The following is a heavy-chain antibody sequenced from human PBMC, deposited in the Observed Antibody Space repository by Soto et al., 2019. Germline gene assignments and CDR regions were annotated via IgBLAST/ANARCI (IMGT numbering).Heavy chain of an antibody. CDR3: AKFRAGLGSQTDA. V-gene: IGHV3-23*01. J-gene: IGHJ5*02. D-gene: IGHD3-10*01. Sequence: EVQLLESGGNLVQPGGSLRLSCAASGFTFSSYAMSWVRQAPGKGLEWVSTVGVSGATTYYTDSVKGRFTISRDNSNNTLLRQMHSLRAEDTAIYYWAKFRAGLGSQTDAWGQGTLVTVSS. CDR1: GFTFSSYA. CDR2: VGVSGATT.